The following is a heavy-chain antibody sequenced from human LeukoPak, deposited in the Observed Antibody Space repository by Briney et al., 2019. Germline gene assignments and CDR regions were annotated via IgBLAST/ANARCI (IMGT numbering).Heavy chain of an antibody. V-gene: IGHV3-13*01. D-gene: IGHD2-2*01. CDR3: ARADSTRGDAFDI. CDR2: IGTAGDT. J-gene: IGHJ3*02. Sequence: GGSLRLSCAASGFTFSSYDMHWVRHATGKGLEWVSAIGTAGDTYYPGSVKGRFTISRENAKNSLYLQMNSLRAGDTAVYYCARADSTRGDAFDIWGQGTMVTVSS. CDR1: GFTFSSYD.